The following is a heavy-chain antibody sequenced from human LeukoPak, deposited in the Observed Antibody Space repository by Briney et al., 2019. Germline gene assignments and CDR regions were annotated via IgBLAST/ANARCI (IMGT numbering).Heavy chain of an antibody. D-gene: IGHD2-2*01. CDR3: ARDVNQRPYYYGMDV. Sequence: GGSLRLSCAASGFTFSSYEMKWVRQAPCKGLEWASYISRSGSNIYYADSVKVRFTISRDNAKNSLYLQMNSLRAEDTAVYYCARDVNQRPYYYGMDVWGKGTTVTVSS. J-gene: IGHJ6*04. CDR2: ISRSGSNI. V-gene: IGHV3-48*03. CDR1: GFTFSSYE.